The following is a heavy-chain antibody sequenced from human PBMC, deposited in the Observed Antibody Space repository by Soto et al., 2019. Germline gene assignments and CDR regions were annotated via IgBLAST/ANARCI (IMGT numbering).Heavy chain of an antibody. Sequence: QVQLVESGGGVVQSGRSLRLSCAASGFSFSTCAMHWVRQAPGRGLEWVALISYDGRNKYYADSEQGRFTISRDNSKNTVYLELNSLKIDGTAVYYCARALTGAVAVTDHWGQGTLVTVSS. CDR3: ARALTGAVAVTDH. V-gene: IGHV3-30*04. J-gene: IGHJ4*02. D-gene: IGHD6-19*01. CDR1: GFSFSTCA. CDR2: ISYDGRNK.